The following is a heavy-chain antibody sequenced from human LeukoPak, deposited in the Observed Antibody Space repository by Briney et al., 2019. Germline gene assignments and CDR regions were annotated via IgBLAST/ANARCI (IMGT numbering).Heavy chain of an antibody. V-gene: IGHV3-74*01. CDR1: GFTFSSYW. Sequence: GGSLRLSCAASGFTFSSYWMHWVRQAPGKGLVWVSRINSDGSSTSYADSAKGRFTISRDNAKNTLYLQMNSLRAEDTAVYYCARDPYYYGSGSYGDYWGQGTLVTVSS. J-gene: IGHJ4*02. D-gene: IGHD3-10*01. CDR2: INSDGSST. CDR3: ARDPYYYGSGSYGDY.